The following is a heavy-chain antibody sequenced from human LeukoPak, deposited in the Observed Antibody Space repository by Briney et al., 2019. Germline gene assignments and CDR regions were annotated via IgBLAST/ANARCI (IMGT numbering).Heavy chain of an antibody. J-gene: IGHJ1*01. CDR1: GYTFNNYG. CDR2: ISGYNGYT. V-gene: IGHV1-18*01. CDR3: ARDKAVTTELTQYFHH. D-gene: IGHD4-11*01. Sequence: ASVKVSCKASGYTFNNYGVSWVRQAHGQGLECMGWISGYNGYTNYAQKFQFRVTMTTDTSTSTAYMELRSLTSDDTAVYYCARDKAVTTELTQYFHHWGQGTLVTVSS.